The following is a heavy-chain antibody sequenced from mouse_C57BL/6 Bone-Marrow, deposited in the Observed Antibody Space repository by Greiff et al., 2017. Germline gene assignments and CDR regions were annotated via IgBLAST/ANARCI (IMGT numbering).Heavy chain of an antibody. D-gene: IGHD2-3*01. CDR1: GYSFTGYY. Sequence: EVKLQESGPELVKPGASVKISCKASGYSFTGYYMNWVQQSPEKSLEWIGRIDPNSGGTKYNEKFKSKATLTVDKPSSTAYMQLSSLTSEDSAVYDCARSSYDGYYFYAMDYWGQGTAVTVSS. V-gene: IGHV1-42*01. CDR2: IDPNSGGT. CDR3: ARSSYDGYYFYAMDY. J-gene: IGHJ4*01.